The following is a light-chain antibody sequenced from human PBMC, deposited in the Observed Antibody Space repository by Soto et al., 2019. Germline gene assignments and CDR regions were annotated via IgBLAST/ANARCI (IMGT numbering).Light chain of an antibody. J-gene: IGKJ4*01. CDR3: HQYGSSPLT. CDR2: GAS. CDR1: QSVTSSS. V-gene: IGKV3-20*01. Sequence: EIVLTQSPGTLSLSPGERATLSCRASQSVTSSSLAWYQQKPGQAPRLLVYGASRSATGILDTFSGSGSGTDFTLTISRLEPQDFSMYYCHQYGSSPLTFGGGTKVEIK.